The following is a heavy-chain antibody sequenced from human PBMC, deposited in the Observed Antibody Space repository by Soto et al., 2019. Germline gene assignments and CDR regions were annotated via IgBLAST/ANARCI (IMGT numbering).Heavy chain of an antibody. J-gene: IGHJ6*03. V-gene: IGHV3-9*01. Sequence: EVQLVESGGGLVQPGRSLGLSCAASGFTFDDYAMHWVRQAPGKGLEWVSGISWNSGSIGYADSVKGRFTISRDNAKNSLYLQMNSLRAEDTALYYCAKALYQEARRRDYYYYYMDVWGKGTTVTVSS. CDR3: AKALYQEARRRDYYYYYMDV. CDR1: GFTFDDYA. CDR2: ISWNSGSI. D-gene: IGHD2-2*02.